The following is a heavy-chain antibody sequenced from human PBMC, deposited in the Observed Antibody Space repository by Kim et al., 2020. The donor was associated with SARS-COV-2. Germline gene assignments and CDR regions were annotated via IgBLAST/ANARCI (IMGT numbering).Heavy chain of an antibody. CDR1: GLTVSSNY. D-gene: IGHD3-10*01. V-gene: IGHV3-53*01. CDR2: IYSGGST. CDR3: ARLRTTWFGEYYYYYYGMDV. Sequence: GGSLRLSCAASGLTVSSNYMSWVRQAPGKGLEWVSVIYSGGSTYYADSVKGRFTISRDNSKNTLYLQMNSLRAEDTAVYYCARLRTTWFGEYYYYYYGMDVWGQGTTVTVSS. J-gene: IGHJ6*02.